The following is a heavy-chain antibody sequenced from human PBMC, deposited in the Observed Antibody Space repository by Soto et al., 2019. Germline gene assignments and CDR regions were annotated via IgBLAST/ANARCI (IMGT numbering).Heavy chain of an antibody. V-gene: IGHV3-23*01. D-gene: IGHD3-10*01. CDR1: GFTFSTYA. CDR3: ARLSGSGSYYAMDV. J-gene: IGHJ6*02. CDR2: ISGSGRST. Sequence: EVQLLESGGGLVQPGGSLRLSCAASGFTFSTYAMTWVRQAPGKGLEWVSTISGSGRSTNYVDSVKGRFTITRDNSNKTLCLHLNSLRADDTAIYYCARLSGSGSYYAMDVWGQGTTVTVSS.